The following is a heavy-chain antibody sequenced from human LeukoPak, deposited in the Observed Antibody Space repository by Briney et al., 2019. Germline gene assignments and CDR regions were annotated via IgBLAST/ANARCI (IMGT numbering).Heavy chain of an antibody. Sequence: GASVKVSCKASGYTFTGYYMHWVRQAPGQGLEWMGWINPNSGGTNYAQKFQGRVTMTRDTSISTAYMELSRLRSDDTAVYYCARDSGHGAIFGVDPLRGRDDAFDIWGQGTMVTVSS. CDR3: ARDSGHGAIFGVDPLRGRDDAFDI. CDR2: INPNSGGT. J-gene: IGHJ3*02. D-gene: IGHD3-3*01. V-gene: IGHV1-2*02. CDR1: GYTFTGYY.